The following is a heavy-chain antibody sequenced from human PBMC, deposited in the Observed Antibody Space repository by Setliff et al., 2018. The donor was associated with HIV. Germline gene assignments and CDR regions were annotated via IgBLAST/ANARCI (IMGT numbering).Heavy chain of an antibody. CDR3: ARHRQISDWFDP. J-gene: IGHJ5*02. CDR1: GGSFTNYF. V-gene: IGHV4-34*01. Sequence: SETLSLTCAVYGGSFTNYFWSWIRQSPGKGLEWIGEINHSGRTKYNPSLKSRVTMSVDTSKNQFSLKLKSVTAADTAVYYCARHRQISDWFDPWGQGILVTVSS. D-gene: IGHD3-10*01. CDR2: INHSGRT.